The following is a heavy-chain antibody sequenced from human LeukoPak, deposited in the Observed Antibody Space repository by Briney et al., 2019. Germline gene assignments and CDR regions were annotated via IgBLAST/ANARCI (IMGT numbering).Heavy chain of an antibody. CDR3: ARDVAYYDSSGYLDY. J-gene: IGHJ4*02. Sequence: GRSLRLSCAASGFTFSSYSMNWVRQAPGKGLEWVSSISSSSSYIYYADSVKGRFTISRDNAKNSLYLQMNSLRAEDTAVYYCARDVAYYDSSGYLDYWGQGTLVTVSS. CDR1: GFTFSSYS. D-gene: IGHD3-22*01. V-gene: IGHV3-21*01. CDR2: ISSSSSYI.